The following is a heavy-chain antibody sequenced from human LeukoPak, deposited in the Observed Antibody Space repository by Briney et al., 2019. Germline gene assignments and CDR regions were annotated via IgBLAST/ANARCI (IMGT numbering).Heavy chain of an antibody. V-gene: IGHV4-59*01. CDR3: ARGGGYFLIDAYI. CDR2: MYYNRST. D-gene: IGHD3-22*01. CDR1: GGSISSYY. Sequence: SETLSLTCTVSGGSISSYYWSWIRQPPGKGLEWIGYMYYNRSTNYNPSLKSRVTISVDTSKNQFSPKLSSVTAADTAVYYCARGGGYFLIDAYIWGLGTMVTVSS. J-gene: IGHJ3*02.